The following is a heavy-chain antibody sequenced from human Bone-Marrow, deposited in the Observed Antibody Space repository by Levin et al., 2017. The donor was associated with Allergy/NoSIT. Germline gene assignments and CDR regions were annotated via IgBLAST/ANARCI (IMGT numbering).Heavy chain of an antibody. CDR2: IYHSGST. Sequence: PSETLSLTCTVSGYSISSGYYWGWIRQPPGKGLEWIGSIYHSGSTYYNPSLKSRVTISVDTSKNQFSLKLSSVTAADTAVYYCARLDVGATRGEYYYYYGMDVWGQGTTVTVSS. D-gene: IGHD1-26*01. CDR3: ARLDVGATRGEYYYYYGMDV. V-gene: IGHV4-38-2*02. CDR1: GYSISSGYY. J-gene: IGHJ6*02.